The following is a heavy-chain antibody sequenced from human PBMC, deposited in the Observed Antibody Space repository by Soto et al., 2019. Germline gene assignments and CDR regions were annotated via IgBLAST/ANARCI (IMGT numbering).Heavy chain of an antibody. D-gene: IGHD3-10*01. CDR1: GDTFKNSV. CDR3: VAELDFGKLSVV. Sequence: QVQLVQSGVEVKKPGSSVRVSCKASGDTFKNSVISWVRQAPGQGLEWMGGTIPLFGTTDYAQKFQGRITITTDESTTTAYMEVSRLTSEDTAVYYCVAELDFGKLSVVWGQGTTVIVSS. V-gene: IGHV1-69*01. J-gene: IGHJ6*02. CDR2: TIPLFGTT.